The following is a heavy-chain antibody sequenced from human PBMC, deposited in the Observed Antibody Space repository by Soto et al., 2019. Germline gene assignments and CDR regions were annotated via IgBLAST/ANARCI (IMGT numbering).Heavy chain of an antibody. V-gene: IGHV3-21*01. D-gene: IGHD2-2*01. CDR2: ISSGSSYI. CDR3: ARDPGYCSSTSCYSAY. J-gene: IGHJ4*02. Sequence: GGSLSLSCAASGFTFCSYSMNWVRQAPGKGLEWVSSISSGSSYIYYADSVKGRFTISRDNAKNSLYLQMNSLRAEDTAVYYCARDPGYCSSTSCYSAYWGQGTLVTVSS. CDR1: GFTFCSYS.